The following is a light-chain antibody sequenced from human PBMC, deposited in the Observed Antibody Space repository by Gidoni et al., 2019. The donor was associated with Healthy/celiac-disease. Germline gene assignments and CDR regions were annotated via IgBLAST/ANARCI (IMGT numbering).Light chain of an antibody. CDR3: QAWDSSTYV. V-gene: IGLV3-1*01. J-gene: IGLJ1*01. Sequence: SYALTQPPSVSASPGQTASIICSGGKLGDKHACWYQQKPGQSPVLVIYQDSKRPSGTPERFSGSHSGNTATLTISGTQAMDEADYYCQAWDSSTYVFGTGTKVTVL. CDR2: QDS. CDR1: KLGDKH.